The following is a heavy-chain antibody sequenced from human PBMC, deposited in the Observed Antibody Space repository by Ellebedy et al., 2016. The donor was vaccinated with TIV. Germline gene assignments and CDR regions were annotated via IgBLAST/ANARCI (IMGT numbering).Heavy chain of an antibody. CDR3: ASLQYGDYLRSPFDY. V-gene: IGHV1-2*02. D-gene: IGHD4-17*01. CDR2: INPNSGGT. J-gene: IGHJ4*02. CDR1: GYTFTGYY. Sequence: AASVKVSCKASGYTFTGYYMHWVRQAPGQGLEWMGWINPNSGGTNYAQKFQGRVTMTRDTSISTAYMELSSLRSEDTAVYYCASLQYGDYLRSPFDYWGQGTLVTVSS.